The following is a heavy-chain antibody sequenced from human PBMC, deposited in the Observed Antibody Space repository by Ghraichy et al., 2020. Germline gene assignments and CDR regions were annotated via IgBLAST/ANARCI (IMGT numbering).Heavy chain of an antibody. CDR2: NFYNGRT. Sequence: GGSISSGGYYWSWIRQHPGWGLEWIGYNFYNGRTYYSPSLRSRISISVDTSKSQFSLRLSSVTAADTAIYYCARCATSGFGPLDFWGQGSLVTVSP. J-gene: IGHJ4*02. V-gene: IGHV4-31*02. CDR3: ARCATSGFGPLDF. D-gene: IGHD3-10*01. CDR1: GGSISSGGYY.